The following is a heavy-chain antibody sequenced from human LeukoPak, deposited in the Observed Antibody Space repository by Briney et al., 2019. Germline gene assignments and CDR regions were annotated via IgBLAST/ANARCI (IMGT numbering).Heavy chain of an antibody. V-gene: IGHV2-5*02. Sequence: SGPTLVNPTQTLTLTCTFSGFSLSTSGVGVGWIRQPPGKALEWLALIYWDDDKRYRPSMKSRLTITKDTSKNQVVLTMTTMDPVDTATYYCAHSGATAMVNDYWGQGTLVTVSS. CDR2: IYWDDDK. J-gene: IGHJ4*02. CDR3: AHSGATAMVNDY. D-gene: IGHD5-18*01. CDR1: GFSLSTSGVG.